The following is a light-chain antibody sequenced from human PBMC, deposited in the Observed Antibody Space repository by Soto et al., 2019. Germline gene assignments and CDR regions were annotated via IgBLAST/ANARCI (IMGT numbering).Light chain of an antibody. V-gene: IGKV1-6*01. CDR2: AAS. Sequence: IQMTQSPPSLSASVGDRVIINCRASQNISGDVSWHQQKLGHAPNLLIYAASTFHTGVPAMFTGSGFGTDFTLTISGLQPEDFATYFCLQDYDFPYNFGPGTKLEI. J-gene: IGKJ2*01. CDR3: LQDYDFPYN. CDR1: QNISGD.